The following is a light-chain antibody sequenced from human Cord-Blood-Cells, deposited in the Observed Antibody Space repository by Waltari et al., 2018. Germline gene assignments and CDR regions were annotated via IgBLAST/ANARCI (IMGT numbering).Light chain of an antibody. Sequence: QSALTQPASVSGSPGQSITISCTGTRSDVGGYNYVSWYQQHPGKAPQLMIYEVSNRPSGVSNRFSGSKSGNTASLTISGLQAEDEADYYCSSYTSSSTLVFGTGTKVTVL. CDR1: RSDVGGYNY. CDR3: SSYTSSSTLV. CDR2: EVS. V-gene: IGLV2-14*01. J-gene: IGLJ1*01.